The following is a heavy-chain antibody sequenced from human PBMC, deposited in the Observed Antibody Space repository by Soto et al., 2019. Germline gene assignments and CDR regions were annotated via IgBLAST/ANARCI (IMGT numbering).Heavy chain of an antibody. D-gene: IGHD2-15*01. J-gene: IGHJ6*03. V-gene: IGHV4-59*01. CDR3: ARLLSPSMDV. CDR2: IYYSGST. CDR1: GGSISSYY. Sequence: AETLSLTCTVSGGSISSYYWSWIRQPPGKGLEWIGYIYYSGSTNYNPSLKSRVAISVDTSKNQFSLKLSSVTAADTAVYYCARLLSPSMDVWGKGTTVTVSS.